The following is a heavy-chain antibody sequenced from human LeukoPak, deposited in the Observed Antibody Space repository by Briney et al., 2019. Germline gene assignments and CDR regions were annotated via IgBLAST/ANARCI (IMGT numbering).Heavy chain of an antibody. CDR1: GGTISSSNW. V-gene: IGHV4-4*02. Sequence: SETLSLTCAVSGGTISSSNWWSWVRQPPGKGLEWIGEIYHSGSTNYNPSLKSRVTISVDKSKNQFSLKLSSVTAADTAVYYCARSSGSWYAGLGGVWGKGTTVAVSS. J-gene: IGHJ6*04. CDR3: ARSSGSWYAGLGGV. D-gene: IGHD6-19*01. CDR2: IYHSGST.